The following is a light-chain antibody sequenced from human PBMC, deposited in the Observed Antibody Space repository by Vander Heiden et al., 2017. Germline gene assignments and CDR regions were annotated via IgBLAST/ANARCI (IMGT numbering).Light chain of an antibody. CDR1: RSLLHSNGYNY. J-gene: IGKJ4*01. Sequence: DIVMTQSPLSMPVTPGEPASISCRSSRSLLHSNGYNYLDWYLQKPGQSPQLLIYLGSNRASGVPDRFSGSGSGTDFTLKISRVEAEDVGVYYCRQALQTPRTFGGGTKVEIK. CDR2: LGS. CDR3: RQALQTPRT. V-gene: IGKV2-28*01.